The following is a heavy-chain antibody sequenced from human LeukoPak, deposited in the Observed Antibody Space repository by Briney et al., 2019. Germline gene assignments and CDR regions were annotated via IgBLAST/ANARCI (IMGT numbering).Heavy chain of an antibody. CDR3: AREGYGGNWGSFDY. CDR2: ISYDGSNK. D-gene: IGHD4-23*01. CDR1: GFTFRTYA. J-gene: IGHJ4*02. Sequence: PGRSLRLSCAASGFTFRTYAMPWVRQAPGKGLEWVAFISYDGSNKNYADSVKGRFTISRDNSKNTLYLQMNGLRAEDTAVYHCAREGYGGNWGSFDYWGQGTLVTVSS. V-gene: IGHV3-30-3*01.